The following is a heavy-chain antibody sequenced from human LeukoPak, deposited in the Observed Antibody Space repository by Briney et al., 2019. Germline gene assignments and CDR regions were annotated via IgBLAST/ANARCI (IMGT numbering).Heavy chain of an antibody. V-gene: IGHV3-74*01. CDR3: ARDSIAEAGDSDY. J-gene: IGHJ4*02. CDR2: IDSDGSST. D-gene: IGHD6-13*01. CDR1: GFTFSSYW. Sequence: GGSLRLSCAASGFTFSSYWMHWVRQAPGKGLVWVSRIDSDGSSTSYADSVKGRFTISRDNAKNTLYLQMNSLRAEDTAVYYCARDSIAEAGDSDYWGQGTLVTVSS.